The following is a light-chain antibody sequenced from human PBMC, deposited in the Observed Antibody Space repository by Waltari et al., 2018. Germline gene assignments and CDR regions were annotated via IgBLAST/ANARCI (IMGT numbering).Light chain of an antibody. CDR3: QQYNTWPPYT. CDR1: QSISSN. J-gene: IGKJ2*01. V-gene: IGKV3-15*01. Sequence: EIVMTQSPATLSVSPGERATLSCRASQSISSNLAWYHQKPGQAPRLLIYGASTRATGIPARLSGSGSGTEFTLTISSLQSEDFAVYYCQQYNTWPPYTFGQGTKLEIK. CDR2: GAS.